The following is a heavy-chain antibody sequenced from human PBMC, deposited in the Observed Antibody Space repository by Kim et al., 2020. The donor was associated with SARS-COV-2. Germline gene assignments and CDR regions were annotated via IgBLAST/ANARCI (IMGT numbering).Heavy chain of an antibody. J-gene: IGHJ4*02. CDR1: GFTVNSNY. CDR2: IYTGGTT. V-gene: IGHV3-53*01. Sequence: GGSLRLSRAASGFTVNSNYLSWVRQAPGKGLEWVSVIYTGGTTYYADSVKGRFTISRDNSKNTLYLQMNSLRAGDSAVYYCARAMGDCWGQGTLVTVSS. CDR3: ARAMGDC.